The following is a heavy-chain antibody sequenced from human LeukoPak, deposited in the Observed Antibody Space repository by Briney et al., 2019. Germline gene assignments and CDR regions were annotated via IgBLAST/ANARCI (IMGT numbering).Heavy chain of an antibody. Sequence: ASVKVSCKASGYTFTNYGISWVRQAPGQGLEWMGWISGYNGNTNYAQKVQGRVTMTADASTSTAYMELRSLRSDDTAVYYCARGLRGNWFDPWGQGTLVTVSS. J-gene: IGHJ5*02. CDR1: GYTFTNYG. CDR3: ARGLRGNWFDP. V-gene: IGHV1-18*01. CDR2: ISGYNGNT. D-gene: IGHD3-10*01.